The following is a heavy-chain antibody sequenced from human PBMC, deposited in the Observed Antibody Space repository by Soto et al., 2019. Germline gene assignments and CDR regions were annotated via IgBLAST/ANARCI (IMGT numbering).Heavy chain of an antibody. CDR1: GFTFSSYA. CDR2: ISGSGSPT. Sequence: GGVLRLSCAASGFTFSSYAMTWVRQAPGRGLEWVSAISGSGSPTYYADSVKGRFTISRDNSKNTLYLQMNSLRADDTAVYYCARDMSGGTYNYYYGMDVWGQGTTVTVSS. D-gene: IGHD1-26*01. V-gene: IGHV3-23*01. CDR3: ARDMSGGTYNYYYGMDV. J-gene: IGHJ6*02.